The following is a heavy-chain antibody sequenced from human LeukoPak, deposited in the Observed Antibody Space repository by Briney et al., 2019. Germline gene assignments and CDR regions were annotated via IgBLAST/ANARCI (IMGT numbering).Heavy chain of an antibody. Sequence: ASVKVSCKASGYTFTGYYMHWVRQAPGQGLEWMGRINPNSGGTNYAQKFQGRVTMTRDTSISTAYMELSRLRSDDTAVYYCARDLPLEWELSRDYWGQGTLVTVSS. CDR2: INPNSGGT. CDR1: GYTFTGYY. D-gene: IGHD1-26*01. J-gene: IGHJ4*02. V-gene: IGHV1-2*06. CDR3: ARDLPLEWELSRDY.